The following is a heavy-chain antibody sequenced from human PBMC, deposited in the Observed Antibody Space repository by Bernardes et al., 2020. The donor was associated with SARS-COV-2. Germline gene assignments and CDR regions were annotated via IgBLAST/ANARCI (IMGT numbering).Heavy chain of an antibody. CDR2: ISGSGGST. CDR3: AKDRGSAGTDYFDY. V-gene: IGHV3-23*01. D-gene: IGHD3-10*01. Sequence: GGSLRLSCAASGFTTFSSYAMRWSSYAMSWVRQAPGKGLEWVSTISGSGGSTYYADSVKGRFTISRDNSKNTLYLQMNSLRAEDTARYYCAKDRGSAGTDYFDYWGQGTLVTVSS. CDR1: GFTTFSSYAMRWSSYA. J-gene: IGHJ4*02.